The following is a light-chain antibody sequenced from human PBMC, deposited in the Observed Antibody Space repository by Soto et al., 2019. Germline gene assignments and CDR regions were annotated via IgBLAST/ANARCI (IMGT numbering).Light chain of an antibody. CDR3: HQYHSPPQT. Sequence: EIVLTQSPGTLSLSPCERATLSCRASQTMTRAYVAWYQQKPGQAPRLLIYAASYRATGISDKFSGSGSGTDFSITISRLEPEDSAVYYCHQYHSPPQTFGQGTKVDIK. CDR1: QTMTRAY. V-gene: IGKV3-20*01. J-gene: IGKJ2*01. CDR2: AAS.